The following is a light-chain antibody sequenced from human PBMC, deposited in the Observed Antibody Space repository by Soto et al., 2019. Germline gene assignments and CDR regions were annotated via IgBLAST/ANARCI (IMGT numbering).Light chain of an antibody. CDR2: KVF. CDR1: QSLLYSNGNTY. V-gene: IGKV2-30*01. Sequence: DVVMTQSPLSLPVTLGQPASISCRSSQSLLYSNGNTYLHWFQQRPGQSPRRLIYKVFNRDSGVPDRFSGSGSGTDFTLKISRVEAEDVGVYYCMQGTHWSPTFGQGTKVEIK. J-gene: IGKJ1*01. CDR3: MQGTHWSPT.